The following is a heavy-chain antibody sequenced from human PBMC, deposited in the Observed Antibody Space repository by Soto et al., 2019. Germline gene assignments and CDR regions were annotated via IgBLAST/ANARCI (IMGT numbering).Heavy chain of an antibody. J-gene: IGHJ6*02. D-gene: IGHD5-18*01. CDR2: IDWDDDK. CDR1: GFSLSTSGMC. CDR3: ARTRCAPRYSYGHDSQGWSYYYGMDV. Sequence: SGPTLVNPTQPLTLTCTFSGFSLSTSGMCVSWIRQPPGKALEWLALIDWDDDKYYSTSLKTRLTISKDTSKNQVVLTMTNMDPVDTATYYCARTRCAPRYSYGHDSQGWSYYYGMDVWGQGT. V-gene: IGHV2-70*01.